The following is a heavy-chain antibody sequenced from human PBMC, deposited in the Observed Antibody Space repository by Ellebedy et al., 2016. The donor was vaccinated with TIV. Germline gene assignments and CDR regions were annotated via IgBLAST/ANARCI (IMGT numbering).Heavy chain of an antibody. CDR1: GFTFSSYE. CDR2: ISSSGSTI. V-gene: IGHV3-48*03. Sequence: GESLKISCAASGFTFSSYEMNWVRQAPGKGLEWVSYISSSGSTIYYADSVKGRFTISRDNAKNSLYLQMNSLRAEDTSVYYCARVLYYYDSSGLFDYWGQGTLVTVSS. D-gene: IGHD3-22*01. J-gene: IGHJ4*02. CDR3: ARVLYYYDSSGLFDY.